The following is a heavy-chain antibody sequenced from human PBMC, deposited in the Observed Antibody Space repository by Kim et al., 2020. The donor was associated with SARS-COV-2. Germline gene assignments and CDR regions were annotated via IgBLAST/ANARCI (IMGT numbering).Heavy chain of an antibody. Sequence: GGSLRLSCAASGFTFSSYAMHWVRQAPGKGLEWVAVISYDGSNKYYADSVKGRFTISRDNSKNTLYLQMNSLRAEDTAVYYCARDREIQLWRRASYYYYYGMDVWGQGTTVTVSS. CDR1: GFTFSSYA. J-gene: IGHJ6*02. D-gene: IGHD5-18*01. V-gene: IGHV3-30-3*01. CDR2: ISYDGSNK. CDR3: ARDREIQLWRRASYYYYYGMDV.